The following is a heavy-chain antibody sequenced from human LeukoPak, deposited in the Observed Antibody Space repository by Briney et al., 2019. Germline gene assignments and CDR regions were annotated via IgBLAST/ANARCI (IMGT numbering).Heavy chain of an antibody. J-gene: IGHJ5*02. V-gene: IGHV3-21*04. CDR3: ARGHRRGGVPAATWFDP. D-gene: IGHD2-2*01. Sequence: GGSLRLSCAVSGFTYSSYSMICVRQAPGKGLECVSSISSSSSYIYYADSVKRRFTISRDNTKNSLYLQMNSLRAEDTAVYYCARGHRRGGVPAATWFDPCGRGTLATVSS. CDR1: GFTYSSYS. CDR2: ISSSSSYI.